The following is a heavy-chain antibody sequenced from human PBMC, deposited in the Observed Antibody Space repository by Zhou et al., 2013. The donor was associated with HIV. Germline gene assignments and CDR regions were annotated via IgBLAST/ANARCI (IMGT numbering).Heavy chain of an antibody. V-gene: IGHV1-2*02. Sequence: QVQLVQSGADVKKPGASVTVSCQASGYTFTSYFIHWVRQAPGQGLEWMGWINIKNHGAIYAQEFQDRVTMTRDTSISTAYMELSRLRSDDTAVYYCARGSEVGFRDALDMWGQGTVVTVSS. CDR1: GYTFTSYF. J-gene: IGHJ3*02. CDR2: INIKNHGA. CDR3: ARGSEVGFRDALDM. D-gene: IGHD3-10*01.